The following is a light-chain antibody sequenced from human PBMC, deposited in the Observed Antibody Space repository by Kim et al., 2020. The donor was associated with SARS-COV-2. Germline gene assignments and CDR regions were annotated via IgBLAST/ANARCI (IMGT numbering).Light chain of an antibody. Sequence: SSELTQDPAVSVALGQTVRITCQGDSLRSYYASWYQQKPGQAPVLVIYGKNNRPSGMPDRFSGTSSGNTASLTITGAEAEDEADYYCNSRDSRGKRVLGG. CDR1: SLRSYY. CDR3: NSRDSRGKRV. CDR2: GKN. V-gene: IGLV3-19*01. J-gene: IGLJ3*02.